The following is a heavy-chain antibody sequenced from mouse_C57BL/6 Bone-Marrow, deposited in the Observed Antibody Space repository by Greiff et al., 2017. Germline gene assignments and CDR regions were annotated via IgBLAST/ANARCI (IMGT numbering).Heavy chain of an antibody. CDR1: GFTFSDYY. CDR2: INYDGSST. J-gene: IGHJ4*01. V-gene: IGHV5-16*01. CDR3: ARDMGSNYGYAMDY. D-gene: IGHD2-5*01. Sequence: EVKLMESEGGLVQPGSSMKLSCTASGFTFSDYYMAWVRQVPEKGLEWVANINYDGSSTYYLDYLKSRFIISRDNAKNILYLQMSSLKSEDTATYYCARDMGSNYGYAMDYWGQGTSVTVSS.